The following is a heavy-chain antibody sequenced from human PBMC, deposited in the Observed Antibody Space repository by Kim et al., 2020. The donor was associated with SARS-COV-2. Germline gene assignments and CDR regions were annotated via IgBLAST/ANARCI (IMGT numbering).Heavy chain of an antibody. CDR3: ARAVPPYYYDT. CDR1: GGSISSYY. Sequence: SETLSLTCTVSGGSISSYYWSWIRQPPGKGLEWIGYIYYSGSTNYNPSLKSRVTISVDTSKNQFSLKLSSVTAADTAVYYCARAVPPYYYDTWGQGTLVTVSS. J-gene: IGHJ5*02. D-gene: IGHD3-22*01. V-gene: IGHV4-59*13. CDR2: IYYSGST.